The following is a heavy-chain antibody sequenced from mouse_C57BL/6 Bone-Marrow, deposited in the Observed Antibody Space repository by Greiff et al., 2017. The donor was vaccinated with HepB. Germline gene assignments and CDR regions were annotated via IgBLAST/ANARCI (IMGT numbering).Heavy chain of an antibody. CDR3: AREDYITTVVATGNFDV. CDR1: GYTFTSYG. J-gene: IGHJ1*03. CDR2: IYPRSGNT. V-gene: IGHV1-81*01. Sequence: VKLMESGAELARPGASVKLSCKASGYTFTSYGISWVKQRTGQGLEWIGEIYPRSGNTYYNEKFKGKATLTADKSSSTAYMELRSLTSEDSAVYFCAREDYITTVVATGNFDVWGTGTTVTVSS. D-gene: IGHD1-1*01.